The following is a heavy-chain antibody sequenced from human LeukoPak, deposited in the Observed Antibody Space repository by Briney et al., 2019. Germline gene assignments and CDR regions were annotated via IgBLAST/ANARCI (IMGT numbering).Heavy chain of an antibody. CDR2: IKSKTDGGTT. CDR3: TTELGTTTGSDY. J-gene: IGHJ4*02. CDR1: GFTVSSNY. V-gene: IGHV3-15*01. Sequence: GGSLRLSCTASGFTVSSNYMSWVRQAPGKGLEWVGRIKSKTDGGTTDYAAPVKGRFTISRDDSKNTLYLQMNSLKTEDTAVYYCTTELGTTTGSDYWGQGTLVTVSA. D-gene: IGHD1-26*01.